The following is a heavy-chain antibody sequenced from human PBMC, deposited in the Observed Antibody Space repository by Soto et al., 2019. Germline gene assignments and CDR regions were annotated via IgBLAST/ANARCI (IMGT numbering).Heavy chain of an antibody. CDR2: ISGGGGDT. J-gene: IGHJ4*02. V-gene: IGHV3-23*01. CDR1: GFTFSSYA. D-gene: IGHD3-22*01. Sequence: GGSLRLSCAASGFTFSSYAMSWVRQAPGKGLEWVSGISGGGGDTKYEDSVKGRFIISRDNSKNTLYLQMNSLRAEDTAVYYCAKDQYDSSGYFMGGYFDYWGQGTLVTVSS. CDR3: AKDQYDSSGYFMGGYFDY.